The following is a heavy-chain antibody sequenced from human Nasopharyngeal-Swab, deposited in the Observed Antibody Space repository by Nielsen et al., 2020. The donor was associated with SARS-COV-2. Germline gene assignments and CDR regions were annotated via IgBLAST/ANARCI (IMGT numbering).Heavy chain of an antibody. Sequence: WVRQAPGQGLEWMGWMNPTSGVTSYAQKFQGRVTMTWDTSTSTAYMELSRLRSGDTAVYYCARDATGDEYFDYWGQGTLVTVSS. D-gene: IGHD7-27*01. J-gene: IGHJ4*02. V-gene: IGHV1-2*02. CDR2: MNPTSGVT. CDR3: ARDATGDEYFDY.